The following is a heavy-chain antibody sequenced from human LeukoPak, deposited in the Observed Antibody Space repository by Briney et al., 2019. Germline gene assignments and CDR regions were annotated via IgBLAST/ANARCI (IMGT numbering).Heavy chain of an antibody. CDR1: GFTFSSYD. CDR3: ARGYGGDSGAFDY. CDR2: IWYDGSNK. J-gene: IGHJ4*02. D-gene: IGHD4-23*01. Sequence: QPGRSLRLSCAASGFTFSSYDMHWVRQAPGEGLEWVAVIWYDGSNKYYADSVKGRFTISRDNSKNTLYLQMNSLRAEDTAVYYCARGYGGDSGAFDYWGQGTLVTVSS. V-gene: IGHV3-33*01.